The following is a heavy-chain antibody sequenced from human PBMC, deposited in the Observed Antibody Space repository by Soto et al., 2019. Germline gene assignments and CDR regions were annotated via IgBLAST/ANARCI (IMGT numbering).Heavy chain of an antibody. CDR2: INHSGST. CDR3: ARDKITGLFDY. Sequence: QVQLQQWGAGLLKPSETLSLTCAVYGGSFSGYYWTWIRQPPGTGLEWIGEINHSGSTNYNPSLTSRVPISVDTSKHKFSLKLTSVTAADTAVYYCARDKITGLFDYWGQGTLVTVSS. J-gene: IGHJ4*02. D-gene: IGHD2-8*02. V-gene: IGHV4-34*01. CDR1: GGSFSGYY.